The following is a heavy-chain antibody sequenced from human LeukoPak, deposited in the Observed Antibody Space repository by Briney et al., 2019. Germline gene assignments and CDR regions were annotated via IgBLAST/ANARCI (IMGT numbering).Heavy chain of an antibody. D-gene: IGHD3-22*01. CDR1: GGSISSSSYY. Sequence: SETLSLTCTVSGGSISSSSYYWGWIRQPPGKGLEWIGSIYYSGSTYYNPSLKSRVTISVDTSKNQFSLKLSSVTAADTAVYYCARRSYYDSSGYYRGYYFDYWGQGTLVTVSS. CDR3: ARRSYYDSSGYYRGYYFDY. V-gene: IGHV4-39*01. J-gene: IGHJ4*02. CDR2: IYYSGST.